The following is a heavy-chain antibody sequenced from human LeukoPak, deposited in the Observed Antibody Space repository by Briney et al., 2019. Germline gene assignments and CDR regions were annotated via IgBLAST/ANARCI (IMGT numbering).Heavy chain of an antibody. CDR3: AKDRLVGGSDRHPLDY. D-gene: IGHD1-26*01. Sequence: GESLRLSCAASGFTFSSYTMTWVRQAPGKGLEWVSSISRSGDYIFYADSVRGRFTISRDHAKNSLYLQMTSLRAEDTAVYYCAKDRLVGGSDRHPLDYRGQGTLVTVSS. J-gene: IGHJ4*02. CDR2: ISRSGDYI. CDR1: GFTFSSYT. V-gene: IGHV3-21*01.